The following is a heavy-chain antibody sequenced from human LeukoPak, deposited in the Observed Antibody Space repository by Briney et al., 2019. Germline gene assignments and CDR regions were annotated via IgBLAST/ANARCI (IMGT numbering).Heavy chain of an antibody. CDR2: IFYDGVKD. J-gene: IGHJ6*03. Sequence: GGSLRLSCAASGFTFSKYGIHRVRQAPGKGLEWVAFIFYDGVKDYYADSVKGRFTISRDNSKNTVFLQMNSLRGDDTAVYYCAKDRLAYKYYYYMDVWGKGTAVTVSS. CDR1: GFTFSKYG. D-gene: IGHD2-21*01. V-gene: IGHV3-30*02. CDR3: AKDRLAYKYYYYMDV.